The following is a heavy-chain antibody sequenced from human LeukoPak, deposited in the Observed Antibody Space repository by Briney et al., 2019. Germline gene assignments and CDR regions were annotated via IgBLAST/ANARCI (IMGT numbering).Heavy chain of an antibody. J-gene: IGHJ4*02. CDR3: AKDPQWLRRGYYFDY. CDR2: ISYDGSNK. D-gene: IGHD5-12*01. V-gene: IGHV3-30*18. Sequence: GRSLRLSCAASGFTFSSYGMHWVRQAPGKGLEWVAVISYDGSNKYYADSVKGRFTISRDNSKNTLYLQMNSLRAEDTAVYYCAKDPQWLRRGYYFDYWGQGTLVTVSS. CDR1: GFTFSSYG.